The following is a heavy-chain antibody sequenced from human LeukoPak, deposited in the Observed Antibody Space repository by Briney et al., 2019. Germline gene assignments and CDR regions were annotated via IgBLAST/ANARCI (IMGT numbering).Heavy chain of an antibody. V-gene: IGHV1-2*02. CDR2: INPNSGGI. CDR3: ARDHYDILTGYYINIRFDY. D-gene: IGHD3-9*01. CDR1: GYTFTGYY. Sequence: ASVKVSCKASGYTFTGYYMHWVRQAPGKGLEWMGWINPNSGGIKYAQKFQGRVTMTRDTSISTAYMELSRLRSDDTAVYYCARDHYDILTGYYINIRFDYWGQGTLVTVSS. J-gene: IGHJ4*02.